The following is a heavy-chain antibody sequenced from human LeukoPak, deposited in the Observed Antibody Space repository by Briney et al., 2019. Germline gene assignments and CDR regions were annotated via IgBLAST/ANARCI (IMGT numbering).Heavy chain of an antibody. J-gene: IGHJ4*02. CDR3: ARGKRIAARPFDY. V-gene: IGHV4-34*01. CDR1: AGSFSGDY. Sequence: SETLSLTCAVYAGSFSGDYWSWIRHPPGRGLEWIGEINHSGSTNYNPSVKSQVTISVDTSKTQFSLKLSSVTAADTAVYYCARGKRIAARPFDYWGQGTLVTVSS. CDR2: INHSGST. D-gene: IGHD6-6*01.